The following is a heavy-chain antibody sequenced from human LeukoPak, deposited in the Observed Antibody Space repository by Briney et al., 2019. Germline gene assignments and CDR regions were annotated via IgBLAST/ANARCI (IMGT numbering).Heavy chain of an antibody. D-gene: IGHD5-24*01. CDR3: ARNRDGYNSFDY. CDR2: IYYSGSS. CDR1: GGSINNGGYY. J-gene: IGHJ4*02. V-gene: IGHV4-31*03. Sequence: PSETLSLTCTVSGGSINNGGYYWSWIRQHPGKGLEWIGYIYYSGSSYYNPSLRSRVTISVDTSKNHFSLKLSSVTAADTAVYYCARNRDGYNSFDYWGQGTLVTVSS.